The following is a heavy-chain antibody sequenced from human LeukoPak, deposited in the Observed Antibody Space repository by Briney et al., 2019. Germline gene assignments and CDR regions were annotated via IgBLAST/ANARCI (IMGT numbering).Heavy chain of an antibody. CDR2: TYYRSEWYS. D-gene: IGHD3-3*02. CDR1: GDSVSSNSAS. Sequence: SQTLSLTCVIYGDSVSSNSASWTWLRQSPSRGLEWLGRTYYRSEWYSDYAVSVRSRITINSDTSNNQFSLHLNSVTPEDTAVYYCARGTSRAFNYWGQGTLVTVSS. J-gene: IGHJ4*02. V-gene: IGHV6-1*01. CDR3: ARGTSRAFNY.